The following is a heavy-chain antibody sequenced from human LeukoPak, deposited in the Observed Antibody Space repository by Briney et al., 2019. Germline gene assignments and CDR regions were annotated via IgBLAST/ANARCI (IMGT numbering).Heavy chain of an antibody. V-gene: IGHV4-59*01. CDR2: IYYSGST. J-gene: IGHJ4*02. CDR1: GGSISSDY. CDR3: ARVRAKYDSSGYYYLRFFDY. Sequence: SETLSLTCTVSGGSISSDYWSWIRQPAGKGLEWIGYIYYSGSTNYNPSLKSRVTISVDTSKNQFSLKLSSVTAADMAVYYCARVRAKYDSSGYYYLRFFDYWGQGTLVTVSS. D-gene: IGHD3-22*01.